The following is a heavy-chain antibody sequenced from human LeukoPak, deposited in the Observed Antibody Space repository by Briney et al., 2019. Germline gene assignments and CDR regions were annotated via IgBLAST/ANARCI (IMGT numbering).Heavy chain of an antibody. J-gene: IGHJ5*02. V-gene: IGHV4-34*01. CDR2: INHSGST. D-gene: IGHD2-2*01. Sequence: SETLSLTCAVYGGSFSGYYWSWIRQPPGKGLEWIGEINHSGSTNYNPSLKSRVTISVDTSKNQFSLKLSSVTAADTAVYYCATKGRPAAAYNWFDPWGQGTLVTVSP. CDR1: GGSFSGYY. CDR3: ATKGRPAAAYNWFDP.